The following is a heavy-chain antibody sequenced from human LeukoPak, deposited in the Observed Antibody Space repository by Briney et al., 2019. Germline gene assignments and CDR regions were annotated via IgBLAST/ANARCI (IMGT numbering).Heavy chain of an antibody. CDR3: ARGLGHYYYYYMDV. Sequence: SVKVSCKASGGTFSSYPISWVRQAPGQGLEWMGRIIPILGIANYAQKFQGRVTITADKSTSTAYMELSSLRSEDTAVYYCARGLGHYYYYYMDVWGKGTTVTVSS. V-gene: IGHV1-69*04. J-gene: IGHJ6*03. CDR2: IIPILGIA. D-gene: IGHD7-27*01. CDR1: GGTFSSYP.